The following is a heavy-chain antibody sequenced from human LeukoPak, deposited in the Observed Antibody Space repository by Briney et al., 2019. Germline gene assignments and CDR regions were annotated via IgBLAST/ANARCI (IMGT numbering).Heavy chain of an antibody. CDR3: AREGRFGELCY. CDR1: GGTFSSYA. D-gene: IGHD3-10*01. V-gene: IGHV1-69*04. Sequence: GASVKVSCKASGGTFSSYAISWVRQAPGQGLEWMGRIIPILGIANYAQKFQGRVTITADKSTSTAYMELSSLRSEDTAVYYCAREGRFGELCYWGQGTLVTVSS. CDR2: IIPILGIA. J-gene: IGHJ4*02.